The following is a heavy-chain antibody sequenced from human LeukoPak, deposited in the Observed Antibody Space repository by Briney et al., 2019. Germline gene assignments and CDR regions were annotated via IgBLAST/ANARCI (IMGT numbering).Heavy chain of an antibody. CDR3: ATDFLGFDP. V-gene: IGHV1-69*06. D-gene: IGHD2/OR15-2a*01. J-gene: IGHJ5*02. CDR2: IIPIFRTT. CDR1: GGTFSTYA. Sequence: SVKVSCKASGGTFSTYAISWVRQAPGQGLEWMGGIIPIFRTTNYAQKFQGRVTMTEDTSTDTVYMELTSLRSEDTAVYYCATDFLGFDPWGQGTLVTVSS.